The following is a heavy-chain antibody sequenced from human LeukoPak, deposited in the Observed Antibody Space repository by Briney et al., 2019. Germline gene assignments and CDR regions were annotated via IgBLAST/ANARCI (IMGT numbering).Heavy chain of an antibody. CDR1: GFTFTTYS. CDR3: AKDLLYYDMGFGFDY. Sequence: PGGSLRLSCEASGFTFTTYSMTWVRQAPGKGLEWVSAISGSGGSTYYADSVKGRFTISRDNSKNTLYLQMNSLKAEDTAVYYCAKDLLYYDMGFGFDYWGQGTLVTVSS. V-gene: IGHV3-23*01. D-gene: IGHD3-9*01. J-gene: IGHJ4*02. CDR2: ISGSGGST.